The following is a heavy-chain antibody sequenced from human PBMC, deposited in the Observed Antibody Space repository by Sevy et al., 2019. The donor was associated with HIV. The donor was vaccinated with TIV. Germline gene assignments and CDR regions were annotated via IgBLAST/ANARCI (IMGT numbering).Heavy chain of an antibody. CDR1: GFTFGDYA. Sequence: GGSLRLSCTAPGFTFGDYAVGWFRQAPGKGLEWVSFIRRRAFGGTIEYAASVKGRFTISKDDSQSTAYLQMNSLKTEDTAVYYCTRAEQYEYDSTSYYDYFDYWGQGTLVTVSS. CDR3: TRAEQYEYDSTSYYDYFDY. D-gene: IGHD3-22*01. CDR2: IRRRAFGGTI. J-gene: IGHJ4*02. V-gene: IGHV3-49*03.